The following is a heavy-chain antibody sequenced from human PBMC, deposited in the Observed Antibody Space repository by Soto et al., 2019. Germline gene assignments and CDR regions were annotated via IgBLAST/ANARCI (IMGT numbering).Heavy chain of an antibody. V-gene: IGHV3-74*01. J-gene: IGHJ4*02. CDR3: SSGASERFYFDY. CDR2: IKGDGSSV. CDR1: GFTFSSYW. Sequence: EVQLVESGGGLVQPGGSLRLSCAASGFTFSSYWMHWVRHAPGKGLEWISRIKGDGSSVNYAASVKGRFTISRDNATNTLYLQMNSRSAEETALYYCSSGASERFYFDYWGEGTLVTVSS. D-gene: IGHD3-3*01.